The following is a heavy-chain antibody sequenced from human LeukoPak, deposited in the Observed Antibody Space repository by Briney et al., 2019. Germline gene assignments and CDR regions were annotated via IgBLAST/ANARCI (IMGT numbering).Heavy chain of an antibody. J-gene: IGHJ4*02. CDR1: GFTFSSYT. CDR2: ISSSGSTI. V-gene: IGHV3-48*04. D-gene: IGHD1-26*01. CDR3: ARDVVGAADY. Sequence: PGGSLRLSCVASGFTFSSYTMNWVRQAPGKGLEWVSYISSSGSTIYYADSVEGRFTISRDNAKNSLYLQMNSLRAEDTAVYYCARDVVGAADYWGQGTLVTVSS.